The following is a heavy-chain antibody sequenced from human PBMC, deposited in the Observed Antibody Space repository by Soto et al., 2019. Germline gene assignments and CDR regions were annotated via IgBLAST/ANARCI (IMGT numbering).Heavy chain of an antibody. CDR2: IYYSGST. CDR3: ARLGRPVGEIAVAGKYYFDY. J-gene: IGHJ4*02. D-gene: IGHD6-19*01. CDR1: GGSISSSSYY. V-gene: IGHV4-39*01. Sequence: SETLSLTCTVSGGSISSSSYYWGWIRQPPGKGLEWIGSIYYSGSTYYNPSLKSRVTISVDTSKNQFPLKLSSVTAADTAVYYCARLGRPVGEIAVAGKYYFDYWGQGTLVTVSS.